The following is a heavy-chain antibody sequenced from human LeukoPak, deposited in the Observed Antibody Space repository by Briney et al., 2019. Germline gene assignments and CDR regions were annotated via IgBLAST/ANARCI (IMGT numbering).Heavy chain of an antibody. CDR3: ARDADTAMVARSIGYYYYYMDV. CDR1: GFTFSSYS. Sequence: GGSLRLSCAASGFTFSSYSMNWVRQAPGKGLEWVSSISSSGSYIYYAYSVKGLFTISRDNTKNSLFLQRYSMAAEATAEYYCARDADTAMVARSIGYYYYYMDVWGQGTLVTVSS. J-gene: IGHJ6*03. CDR2: ISSSGSYI. V-gene: IGHV3-21*01. D-gene: IGHD5-18*01.